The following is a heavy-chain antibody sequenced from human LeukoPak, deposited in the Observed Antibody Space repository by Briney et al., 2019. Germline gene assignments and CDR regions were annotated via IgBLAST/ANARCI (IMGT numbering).Heavy chain of an antibody. V-gene: IGHV3-9*03. CDR1: GFTFDDYA. CDR2: ISWNSGSI. Sequence: GGSLRLSCAASGFTFDDYAMHWVRQAPGKGLEWVSGISWNSGSIGYADSVKGRFTISRDNAKNSLYLQMNSLRAEDMALYYCAKETLPRHGIAVAGFDYWGQGTLVSVAS. CDR3: AKETLPRHGIAVAGFDY. D-gene: IGHD6-19*01. J-gene: IGHJ4*02.